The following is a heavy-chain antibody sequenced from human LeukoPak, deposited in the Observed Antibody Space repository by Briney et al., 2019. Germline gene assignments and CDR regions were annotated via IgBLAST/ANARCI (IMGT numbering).Heavy chain of an antibody. CDR2: ISSSSSYI. V-gene: IGHV3-21*04. Sequence: GGSLRLSCAASGFTFSSYSMNWVRQAPGKGLEWVSSISSSSSYIYYADSVKGRFTISRDNSKNTLYLQMNSLRAEDTAVYYCAKDSTLSSHWFDPWGQGTLVTVSS. CDR1: GFTFSSYS. J-gene: IGHJ5*02. CDR3: AKDSTLSSHWFDP.